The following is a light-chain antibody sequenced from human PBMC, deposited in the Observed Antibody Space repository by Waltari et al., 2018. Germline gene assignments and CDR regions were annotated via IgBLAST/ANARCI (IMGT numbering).Light chain of an antibody. CDR2: DVS. V-gene: IGLV2-14*03. Sequence: QSALTQPASVSGSPGQSITIPCPGTSSDVGGYNYVSWYQQHPGKAPKVMIYDVSNRPSGVSNRFSGSKSGNTASLTISGLQAEDEAEYYCSSHTSNSVVGFGGGTKLTVL. CDR1: SSDVGGYNY. J-gene: IGLJ2*01. CDR3: SSHTSNSVVG.